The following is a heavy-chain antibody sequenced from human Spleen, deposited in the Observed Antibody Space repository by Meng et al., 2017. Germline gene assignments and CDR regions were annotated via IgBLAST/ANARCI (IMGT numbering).Heavy chain of an antibody. CDR3: ARGQSLWFGELFHYYYYYGMDV. J-gene: IGHJ6*02. CDR1: GYIFTGYH. V-gene: IGHV1-2*06. D-gene: IGHD3-10*01. Sequence: ASVKVSCKASGYIFTGYHMHWVRQAPGQGLEWMGRINPNSGGTNYAQKFQGRVTMTRDKSISSAYMELSRLTSDDTAVYYCARGQSLWFGELFHYYYYYGMDVWGQGTTVTVSS. CDR2: INPNSGGT.